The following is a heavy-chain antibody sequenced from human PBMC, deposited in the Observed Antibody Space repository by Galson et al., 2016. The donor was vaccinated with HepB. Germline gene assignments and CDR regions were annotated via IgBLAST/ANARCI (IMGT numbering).Heavy chain of an antibody. CDR1: GAIFTSYW. J-gene: IGHJ5*02. CDR2: IYPGDSDT. V-gene: IGHV5-51*01. CDR3: ASVSTVTTNCLHH. D-gene: IGHD4-17*01. Sequence: QSGAEVKMPGESLKISCKLSGAIFTSYWIGWVRQMPGKGLEWMGVIYPGDSDTRYSPSFEDQVIISADRSNSIAYLQWRALKTSDSGMYFCASVSTVTTNCLHHGGQGTLVGVSS.